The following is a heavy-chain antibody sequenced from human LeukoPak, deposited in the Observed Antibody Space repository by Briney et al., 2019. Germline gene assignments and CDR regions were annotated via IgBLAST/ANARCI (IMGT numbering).Heavy chain of an antibody. CDR3: AREPFWSGYYSNLHFDY. Sequence: PGGSLRLSCAGSGFTFSRYTFNWVRQAPGRGLEWDSAISGDSKYIYYTDSVKGRFTISRDNAKNSVFLQMNSLRAEDTAVYYCAREPFWSGYYSNLHFDYWGQGTLVTVSS. V-gene: IGHV3-21*01. J-gene: IGHJ4*02. CDR2: ISGDSKYI. CDR1: GFTFSRYT. D-gene: IGHD3-3*01.